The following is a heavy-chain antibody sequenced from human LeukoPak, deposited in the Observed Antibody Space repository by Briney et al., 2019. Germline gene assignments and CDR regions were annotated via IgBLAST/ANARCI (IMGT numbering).Heavy chain of an antibody. CDR3: AISPVSPMNWLVP. J-gene: IGHJ5*02. CDR2: INPNSGGT. CDR1: GYTFTGYY. Sequence: ASVKVSCKASGYTFTGYYMHWVRQAPGQGLEGMGWINPNSGGTNYAQKFQGRVTMTRDTSISTAYMELSRLRSDDTALYYCAISPVSPMNWLVPWGQGTLVTVSS. V-gene: IGHV1-2*02.